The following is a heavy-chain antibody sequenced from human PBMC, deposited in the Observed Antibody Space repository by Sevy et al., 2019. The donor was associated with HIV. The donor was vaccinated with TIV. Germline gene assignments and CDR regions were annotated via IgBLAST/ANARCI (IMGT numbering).Heavy chain of an antibody. V-gene: IGHV3-23*01. Sequence: GGSLRLSCAASGFTFSSYAMSWVRQAPGKGLEWVSAISGSGGSTYYADSVKGRFTISGDNSKNTLNLQMNSRRAEDTAVYSCAKDPTWIQGGDAFDIWGQGTMVTVSS. D-gene: IGHD5-18*01. CDR3: AKDPTWIQGGDAFDI. CDR1: GFTFSSYA. J-gene: IGHJ3*02. CDR2: ISGSGGST.